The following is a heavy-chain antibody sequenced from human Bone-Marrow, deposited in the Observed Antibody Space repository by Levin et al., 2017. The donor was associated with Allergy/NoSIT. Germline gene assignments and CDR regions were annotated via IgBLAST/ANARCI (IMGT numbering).Heavy chain of an antibody. Sequence: GESLKISCAASGFTVSSNYMSWVRQAPGKGLEWVSVIYSGGSTYYADSVKGRFTISRDNSKNTLYLQMNSLRAEDTAVYYCARQTFDTAMANWGQGTLVTVSS. CDR1: GFTVSSNY. D-gene: IGHD5-18*01. J-gene: IGHJ4*02. V-gene: IGHV3-53*01. CDR2: IYSGGST. CDR3: ARQTFDTAMAN.